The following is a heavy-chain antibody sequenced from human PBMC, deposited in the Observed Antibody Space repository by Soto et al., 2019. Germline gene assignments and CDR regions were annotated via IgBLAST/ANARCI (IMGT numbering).Heavy chain of an antibody. D-gene: IGHD2-2*01. CDR1: GFTFSSYG. Sequence: GGSLRLSCAASGFTFSSYGMHWVRQAPGKGLEWVAVIWYDGSNKYYADSVKGRFTISRDNSKNTLYLQMNSLRAADTAVYYCARLRDIVVVPAPGFDIWGQGTMVTVSS. J-gene: IGHJ3*02. V-gene: IGHV3-33*01. CDR2: IWYDGSNK. CDR3: ARLRDIVVVPAPGFDI.